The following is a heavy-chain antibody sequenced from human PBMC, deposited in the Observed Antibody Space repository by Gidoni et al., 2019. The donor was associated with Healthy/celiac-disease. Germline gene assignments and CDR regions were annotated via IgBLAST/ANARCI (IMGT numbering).Heavy chain of an antibody. CDR1: GGSFSGYY. CDR3: ARVGRLEWEPFDY. J-gene: IGHJ4*02. Sequence: QVQLQQWGAGLLKPSETLSLTFAVYGGSFSGYYWSWIRQPPGKGLEWIGEIKHSGSTNYNPSLKSRVTRSVDTSKNQFSLKLSSVTAADTAGYYCARVGRLEWEPFDYWGQGTLGTVSS. V-gene: IGHV4-34*01. D-gene: IGHD1-26*01. CDR2: IKHSGST.